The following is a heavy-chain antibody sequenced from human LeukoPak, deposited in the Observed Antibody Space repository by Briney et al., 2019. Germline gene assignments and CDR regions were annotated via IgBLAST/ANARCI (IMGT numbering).Heavy chain of an antibody. Sequence: SETLSLTCTVSGGSISSHYWSWIRQPAGKGLEWIGRIYTSGSTNYNPSLKSRVTMSVDTSKNQFSLKLSSVTAADTAVYYCASGGWFGEFLDYWGQGTLVTVSS. V-gene: IGHV4-4*07. D-gene: IGHD3-10*01. J-gene: IGHJ4*02. CDR3: ASGGWFGEFLDY. CDR2: IYTSGST. CDR1: GGSISSHY.